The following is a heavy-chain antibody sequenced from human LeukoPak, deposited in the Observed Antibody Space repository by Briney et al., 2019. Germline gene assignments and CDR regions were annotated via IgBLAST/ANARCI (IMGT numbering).Heavy chain of an antibody. J-gene: IGHJ6*03. V-gene: IGHV4-59*11. D-gene: IGHD2-21*01. Sequence: SETLSLTCTVSGGSISSHYWSWIRQPPGKGLEWIGYIYYSGSTNCNPSLKSRVTTSVDTSKNQFSLKLSSATAADTAVYYCARWGEDYYYYMDVWGKGTTVTVSS. CDR3: ARWGEDYYYYMDV. CDR2: IYYSGST. CDR1: GGSISSHY.